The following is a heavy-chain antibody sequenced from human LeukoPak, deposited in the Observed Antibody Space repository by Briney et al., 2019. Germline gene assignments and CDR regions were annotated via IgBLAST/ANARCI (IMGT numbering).Heavy chain of an antibody. V-gene: IGHV1-24*01. CDR1: GYILTDLS. Sequence: ASVKVSCKVSGYILTDLSMHWVRQAPGKGLEWMGSFDPEDGETIYAQKFQGRVTMTEDTSTDTAYVELGSLTSEDTAVYYCTTGCAPPLQYSGGCDGWFDPWGQGTPVSVSS. CDR3: TTGCAPPLQYSGGCDGWFDP. D-gene: IGHD6-19*01. CDR2: FDPEDGET. J-gene: IGHJ5*02.